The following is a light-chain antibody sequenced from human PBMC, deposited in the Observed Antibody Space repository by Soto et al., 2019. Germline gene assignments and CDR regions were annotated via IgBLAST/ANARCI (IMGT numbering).Light chain of an antibody. CDR3: QQNGRSPTFP. CDR2: GAS. CDR1: QSVRSRY. Sequence: EIVLTQSPGTLSLSPGERSTLSCRASQSVRSRYLAWYQQKPGQAPRLLIYGASSRATGIPDRFSGSGSGTDFTLTSTRLEPEDFDVYYCQQNGRSPTFPFGQGTRLEIK. J-gene: IGKJ5*01. V-gene: IGKV3-20*01.